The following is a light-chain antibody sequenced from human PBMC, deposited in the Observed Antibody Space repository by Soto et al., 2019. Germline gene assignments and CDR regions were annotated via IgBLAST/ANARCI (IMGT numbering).Light chain of an antibody. Sequence: EIMMTQSPATLSVSPGERATLSCRASQSVSNNLAWYQQKPGQAPRLLIYYASTRATGIPARFSGSGSGTEFTLTISSLQSEDFALYYCQQYNHWPPITSGQGTRLEIK. V-gene: IGKV3-15*01. CDR1: QSVSNN. J-gene: IGKJ5*01. CDR2: YAS. CDR3: QQYNHWPPIT.